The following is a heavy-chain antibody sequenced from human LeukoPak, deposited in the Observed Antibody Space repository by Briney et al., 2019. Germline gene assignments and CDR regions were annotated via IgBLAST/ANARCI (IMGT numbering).Heavy chain of an antibody. Sequence: ASVKVSCKASGYTFTSYAMHWVRQAPGQRLEWMGWINAGNGNTKYSQKFQGRVTITRDTSASTAYMELSSLRSEDTAVYYCARDRRDLYGENDAFDIWGQGTMVTVSS. J-gene: IGHJ3*02. CDR1: GYTFTSYA. CDR3: ARDRRDLYGENDAFDI. V-gene: IGHV1-3*01. CDR2: INAGNGNT. D-gene: IGHD3-10*01.